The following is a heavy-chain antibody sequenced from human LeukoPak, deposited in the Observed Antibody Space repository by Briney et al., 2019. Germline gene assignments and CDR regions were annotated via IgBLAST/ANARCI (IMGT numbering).Heavy chain of an antibody. CDR1: GGSISSYY. D-gene: IGHD2-15*01. V-gene: IGHV4-59*01. Sequence: SETLSLTCTVSGGSISSYYWSWIRQTPGKGLEWIGYIYYSGSTNYNPSLKSRVTISVDTSKNQFSLKLSSVTAADTAVYYCASKPVRYCSGGSCYEGNWFDPWGQGALVTVSS. CDR2: IYYSGST. J-gene: IGHJ5*02. CDR3: ASKPVRYCSGGSCYEGNWFDP.